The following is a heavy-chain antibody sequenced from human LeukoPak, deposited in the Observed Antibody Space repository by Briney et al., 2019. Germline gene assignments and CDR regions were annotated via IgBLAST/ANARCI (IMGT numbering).Heavy chain of an antibody. CDR2: IYPGDSDT. V-gene: IGHV5-51*01. CDR3: ALSPRGYCTVGRCSIGY. J-gene: IGHJ4*02. Sequence: ESLKISCKGSGYSFTSYWIGWVRQMPGEGLEWMGIIYPGDSDTRYSPSFQGQVNISVDKSNTTAYLQWSSLKASDTAMYYCALSPRGYCTVGRCSIGYWGQGTLVTVSS. CDR1: GYSFTSYW. D-gene: IGHD2-15*01.